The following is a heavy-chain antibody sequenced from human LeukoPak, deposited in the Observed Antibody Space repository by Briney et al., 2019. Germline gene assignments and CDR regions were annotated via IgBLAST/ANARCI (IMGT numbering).Heavy chain of an antibody. CDR1: GFTFSSYS. Sequence: GGSLRLSCADSGFTFSSYSMNWVRQAPGKGLEWVSSISSSSSYICYADSVKGRFTISRDNAKNSLYLQMNSLRAEDTAVYYCARDLLYGSAPGPWGQGTLVTVSS. CDR3: ARDLLYGSAPGP. V-gene: IGHV3-21*01. CDR2: ISSSSSYI. J-gene: IGHJ5*02. D-gene: IGHD3-10*01.